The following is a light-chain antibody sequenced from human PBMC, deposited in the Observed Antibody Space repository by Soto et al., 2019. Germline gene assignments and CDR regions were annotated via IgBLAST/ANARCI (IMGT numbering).Light chain of an antibody. CDR1: QSVSSY. J-gene: IGKJ4*01. CDR2: DAS. Sequence: EIVLTQSPATLSLSPGERATLSCRASQSVSSYLAWYQQKPGQAPRLLIYDASNRATGIPARFSGSGFGTDFTLTISSLEPEDFAVYYCQQRGNWPSLTFGGGTKVDIK. CDR3: QQRGNWPSLT. V-gene: IGKV3-11*01.